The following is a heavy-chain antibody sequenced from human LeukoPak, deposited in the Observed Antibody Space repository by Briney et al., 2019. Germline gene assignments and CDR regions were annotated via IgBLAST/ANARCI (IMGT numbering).Heavy chain of an antibody. CDR1: GGSISSSSHY. J-gene: IGHJ4*02. CDR3: ARAGRMGEVDY. V-gene: IGHV4-39*07. CDR2: INYSGST. Sequence: SETLSLTCTVSGGSISSSSHYWSWIRQPPGKGLEWIASINYSGSTYYNPSLKSRVTISVDTSKNQFSLKLSSVTAADTAVYYCARAGRMGEVDYWGQGSLVTVSS. D-gene: IGHD3-16*01.